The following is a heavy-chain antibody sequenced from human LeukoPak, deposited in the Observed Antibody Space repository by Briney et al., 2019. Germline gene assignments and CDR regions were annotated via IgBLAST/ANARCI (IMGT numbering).Heavy chain of an antibody. CDR2: IIPIFGTE. CDR1: GGTFNNYA. Sequence: SVKVSCKASGGTFNNYAITWVRQAPGQGLEWMGGIIPIFGTENYAQKFQGRVTITADESTSTDYMELSSLRSEDTAVYYCATGTGGYSYGYGHFDYWGQGTLVTVSS. CDR3: ATGTGGYSYGYGHFDY. D-gene: IGHD5-18*01. V-gene: IGHV1-69*01. J-gene: IGHJ4*02.